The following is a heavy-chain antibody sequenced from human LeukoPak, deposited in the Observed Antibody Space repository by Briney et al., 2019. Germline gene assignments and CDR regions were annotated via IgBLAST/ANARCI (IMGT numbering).Heavy chain of an antibody. V-gene: IGHV3-9*01. D-gene: IGHD1-26*01. CDR1: GFTFDDYA. CDR2: ISWNSGSI. Sequence: GGSLRLSCAASGFTFDDYAMHWVRQAPRKGLEWVSGISWNSGSIGYADSVKGRFTISRDNAKDSLYLQMNSLRAEDTALYYCAKDIDYSGSYLHFDYWGQGTLVTVSS. J-gene: IGHJ4*02. CDR3: AKDIDYSGSYLHFDY.